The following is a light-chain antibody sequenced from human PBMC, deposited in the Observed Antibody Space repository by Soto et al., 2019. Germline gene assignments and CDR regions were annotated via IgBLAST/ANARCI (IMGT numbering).Light chain of an antibody. V-gene: IGKV3-15*01. CDR2: GVS. Sequence: EIVMTQSPATLSVSPGERATLSCRASQRLSSNLAWYQQKPGQAHRLLIYGVSTRATGVPARFSGSGSGTEFTLTISSLQSEDSAVYYCQQYKNWLPLTFGGGTKVDIK. J-gene: IGKJ4*01. CDR1: QRLSSN. CDR3: QQYKNWLPLT.